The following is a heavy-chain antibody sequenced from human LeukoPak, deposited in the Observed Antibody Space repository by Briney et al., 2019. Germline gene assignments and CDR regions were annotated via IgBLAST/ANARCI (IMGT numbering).Heavy chain of an antibody. CDR2: INHSGST. Sequence: KPSGTLSLTCAVSGGSISSSNWWSWIRQPPGKGLEWIGEINHSGSTSYNPSLKSRVTISVDTSKNQFSLKLSSVTAADTAVYYCARGASRPRRWFDPWGQGTLVTVSS. CDR1: GGSISSSNW. CDR3: ARGASRPRRWFDP. J-gene: IGHJ5*02. V-gene: IGHV4-4*02.